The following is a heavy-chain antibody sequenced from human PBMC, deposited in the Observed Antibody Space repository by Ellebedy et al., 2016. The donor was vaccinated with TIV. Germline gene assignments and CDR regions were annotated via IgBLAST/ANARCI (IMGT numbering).Heavy chain of an antibody. D-gene: IGHD3-16*02. Sequence: MPLETLSLTCTVSGGSISFSGHYWGWIRQPPGKGLEWIGTIYYSGNTYYSPSLKSRVTISIDTSKNQFSLKLSSVTAADTAVYYCARQVRAYDYIWGNYRYGPPDYWGQGTLVTVDS. V-gene: IGHV4-39*01. CDR1: GGSISFSGHY. CDR2: IYYSGNT. CDR3: ARQVRAYDYIWGNYRYGPPDY. J-gene: IGHJ4*02.